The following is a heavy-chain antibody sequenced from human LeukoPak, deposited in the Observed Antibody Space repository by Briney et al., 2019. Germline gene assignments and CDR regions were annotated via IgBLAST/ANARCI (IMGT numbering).Heavy chain of an antibody. Sequence: GASVKVSCKASGYTFTGYYMHWVRQAPGQGLEWMGWIKPNSGGTNYAQKFQGRVTMTRDTSISTAYMELSRLRSDDTAVYYCARYSGSSATYYYYGMDVWGQGTTVTVSS. D-gene: IGHD6-6*01. CDR1: GYTFTGYY. CDR3: ARYSGSSATYYYYGMDV. J-gene: IGHJ6*02. CDR2: IKPNSGGT. V-gene: IGHV1-2*02.